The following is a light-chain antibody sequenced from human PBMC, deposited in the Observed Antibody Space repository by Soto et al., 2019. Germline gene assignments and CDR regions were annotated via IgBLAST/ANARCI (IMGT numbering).Light chain of an antibody. V-gene: IGKV1D-12*01. J-gene: IGKJ2*01. Sequence: DIQVTQSPSSLSASVGDRVTITCRASQDIRTYLAWYQLKPGKAPKLLIFAASTLQSGVPPRFIGSGSGTDFTLTISNLQPEDFATYYCQQGTALMYTFGQGTKLEIK. CDR2: AAS. CDR1: QDIRTY. CDR3: QQGTALMYT.